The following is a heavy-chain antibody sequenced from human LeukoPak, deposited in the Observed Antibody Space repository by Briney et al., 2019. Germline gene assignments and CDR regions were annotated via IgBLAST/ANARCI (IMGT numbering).Heavy chain of an antibody. D-gene: IGHD5-18*01. V-gene: IGHV3-30*18. Sequence: GGPLRLSCAASGFSFTDYGMHWVRQAPGKGLEWVAIMSYDGSNKYYADSVKGRFTISRDNSKNTLYLQMNSLRAEDTAVYYCAKNSRGYSYGYLDYWGQGTLVTVSS. CDR1: GFSFTDYG. CDR3: AKNSRGYSYGYLDY. J-gene: IGHJ4*02. CDR2: MSYDGSNK.